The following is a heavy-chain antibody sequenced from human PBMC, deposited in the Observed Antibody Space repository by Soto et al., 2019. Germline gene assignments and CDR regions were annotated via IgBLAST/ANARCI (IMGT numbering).Heavy chain of an antibody. CDR1: GFTFNNYA. CDR3: ARGENGVYGFFDY. D-gene: IGHD2-8*01. Sequence: QVQLVESGGGVVQPGRSLRVSCAASGFTFNNYALVHWVRQAPGKGLEWVAVISFDGSNKYYADSVKGRFTISRDDSKNTLYLQMNSLRIEDTAVYYCARGENGVYGFFDYWGQGTMVTVSS. V-gene: IGHV3-30-3*01. CDR2: ISFDGSNK. J-gene: IGHJ4*02.